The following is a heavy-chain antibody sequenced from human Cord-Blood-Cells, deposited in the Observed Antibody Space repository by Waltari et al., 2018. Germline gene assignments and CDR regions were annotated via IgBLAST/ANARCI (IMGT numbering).Heavy chain of an antibody. J-gene: IGHJ2*01. CDR2: IYTSGST. V-gene: IGHV4-4*07. CDR1: GGSISSYY. CDR3: ARFPWGSQNWYFDL. Sequence: QVQLQESGPGLVKPSETLSLTCTVSGGSISSYYWSWIRQPAGKGLEWIGRIYTSGSTNYNPALKSRVTMSVDTSKNQCSLKLSSVTAADTAVYYCARFPWGSQNWYFDLWGRGTLVTVSS. D-gene: IGHD7-27*01.